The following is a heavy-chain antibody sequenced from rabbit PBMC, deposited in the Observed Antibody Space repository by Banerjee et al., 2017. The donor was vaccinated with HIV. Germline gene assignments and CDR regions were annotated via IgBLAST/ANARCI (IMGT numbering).Heavy chain of an antibody. V-gene: IGHV1S40*01. J-gene: IGHJ4*01. Sequence: QSLEESGGDLVKPGASLTLTCKASGFTLSNYWICWVRQAPGKGLEWIACIYTGDGNTHYASWAKGRFTISKTSSTTVTLQMTSLTAADTATYFCARDLAGVIGWNFGLWGPGTLVTVS. D-gene: IGHD4-1*01. CDR3: ARDLAGVIGWNFGL. CDR2: IYTGDGNT. CDR1: GFTLSNYW.